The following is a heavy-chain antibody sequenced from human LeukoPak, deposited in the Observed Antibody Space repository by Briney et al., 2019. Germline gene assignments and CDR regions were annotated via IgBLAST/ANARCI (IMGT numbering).Heavy chain of an antibody. CDR3: ARGFPYYYDSSGYYFPPANDAFDI. Sequence: GASVKVSCKASGYTFTSYGISWVRQAPGQGLEWMGWISAYNGNTNYAQKLQGRVTVTRDTSASTAYMELSSLRSEDMAVYYCARGFPYYYDSSGYYFPPANDAFDIWGQGTMVTVSS. CDR1: GYTFTSYG. CDR2: ISAYNGNT. J-gene: IGHJ3*02. D-gene: IGHD3-22*01. V-gene: IGHV1-18*03.